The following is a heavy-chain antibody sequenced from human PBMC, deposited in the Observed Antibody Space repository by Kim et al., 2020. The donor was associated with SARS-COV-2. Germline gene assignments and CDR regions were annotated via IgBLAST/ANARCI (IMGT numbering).Heavy chain of an antibody. CDR3: ARVAVWTPRGVRGVIRPYYGMDV. D-gene: IGHD3-10*01. Sequence: GGSLRLSCAASGFTFSSYWMSWVRQAPGKGLEWVANIKQDGSEKYYVDSVKGRFTISRDNAKNSLYLQMNSLRAEDTAVYYCARVAVWTPRGVRGVIRPYYGMDVWGQGTTVTVSS. CDR2: IKQDGSEK. J-gene: IGHJ6*02. V-gene: IGHV3-7*01. CDR1: GFTFSSYW.